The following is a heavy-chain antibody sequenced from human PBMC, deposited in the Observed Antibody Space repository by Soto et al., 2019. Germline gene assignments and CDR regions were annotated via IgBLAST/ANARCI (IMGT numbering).Heavy chain of an antibody. CDR2: LWSDGSNV. V-gene: IGHV3-33*01. CDR1: GFTFSRYA. J-gene: IGHJ4*02. Sequence: QVQLVESGGGVVQPGTSLRLSCATSGFTFSRYAMHWVRQAPGKGLEWVAILWSDGSNVHYGDSVKGRFTISRDNSKNTLYLQMNDLRVEDTAVYYCARDFIDYGDSCGFDQWGQGTLVTVSS. CDR3: ARDFIDYGDSCGFDQ. D-gene: IGHD4-17*01.